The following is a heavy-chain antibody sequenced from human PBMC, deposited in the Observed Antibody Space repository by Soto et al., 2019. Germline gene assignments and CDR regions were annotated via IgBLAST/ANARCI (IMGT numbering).Heavy chain of an antibody. Sequence: QVHLVESGGGVVQPGGSLRLSCAASGFTINRNDMYWVRQAPGKGLEWVAVMSFDGNHQHYADSVKGRFTISRDNSKNTLSLEMNSLRRDDTAVYYCASCERFPRVGVDYYALDVWGQATTVIVSS. D-gene: IGHD3-3*01. V-gene: IGHV3-30*03. CDR3: ASCERFPRVGVDYYALDV. J-gene: IGHJ6*02. CDR1: GFTINRND. CDR2: MSFDGNHQ.